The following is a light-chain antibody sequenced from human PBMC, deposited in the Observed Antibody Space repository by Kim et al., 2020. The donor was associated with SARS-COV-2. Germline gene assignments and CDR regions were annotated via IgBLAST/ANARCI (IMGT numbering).Light chain of an antibody. Sequence: CADKRATLSGGDSDSGTNKYVAGYQQKTRQTPRLLSYGASRRPIDITNRFSGGGSGADFTRTISRLEPEDFAVYICEQYGASPLTFGRGTKVDI. CDR1: DSGTNKY. CDR2: GAS. V-gene: IGKV3-20*01. J-gene: IGKJ4*02. CDR3: EQYGASPLT.